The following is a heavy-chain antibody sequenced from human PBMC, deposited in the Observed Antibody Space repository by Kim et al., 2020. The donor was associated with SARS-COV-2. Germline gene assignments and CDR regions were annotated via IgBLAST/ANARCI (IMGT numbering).Heavy chain of an antibody. CDR3: ASIFSPDG. J-gene: IGHJ4*02. CDR2: SSGYI. Sequence: SSGYIYYADSEKGRITISRDNAKNSLYLQMNSRRAEDTAVYYCASIFSPDGWGQGTLVTVSS. D-gene: IGHD3-9*01. V-gene: IGHV3-21*01.